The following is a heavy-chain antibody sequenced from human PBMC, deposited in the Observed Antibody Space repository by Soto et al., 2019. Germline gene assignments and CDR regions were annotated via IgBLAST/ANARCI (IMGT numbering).Heavy chain of an antibody. D-gene: IGHD4-17*01. CDR3: AKDDYGDPGV. Sequence: LRLSCAASGFTFSRFTMSWVRQAPGKGLEWVSSITGSGTVTYYAESVQGRFTISRDHAKNTVYLQMNSLRAEDTAVYYCAKDDYGDPGVWGQGTLVTVSS. J-gene: IGHJ4*02. V-gene: IGHV3-11*01. CDR2: ITGSGTVT. CDR1: GFTFSRFT.